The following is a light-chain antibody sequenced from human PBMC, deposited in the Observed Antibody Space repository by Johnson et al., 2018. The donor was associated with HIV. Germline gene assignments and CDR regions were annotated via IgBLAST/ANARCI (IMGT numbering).Light chain of an antibody. CDR3: GTWDSSLSARGSNYV. J-gene: IGLJ1*01. CDR2: ENN. V-gene: IGLV1-51*02. CDR1: SSNIGNNY. Sequence: QPVLTQPPSVSAAPGQKVTISCSGSSSNIGNNYVSWYQQLPGTAPKLLISENNKRPAGIPDRLSGAKSDTSATLGITGLQTGGEADYYCGTWDSSLSARGSNYVFGTGTKVTVL.